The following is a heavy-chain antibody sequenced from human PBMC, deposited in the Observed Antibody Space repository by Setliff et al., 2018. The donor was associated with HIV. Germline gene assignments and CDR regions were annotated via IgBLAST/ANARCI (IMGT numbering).Heavy chain of an antibody. CDR3: ARRSDFWSEGDAFDI. J-gene: IGHJ3*02. D-gene: IGHD3-3*01. Sequence: SETLSLTCAVYGGSFSGYYWSWIRRPPGKGLEWIGEINHSGSTNYNPSLKSRVTISVDTSKNQFSLKLSSVTAADTAVYYCARRSDFWSEGDAFDIWGQGTMVTVSS. CDR2: INHSGST. CDR1: GGSFSGYY. V-gene: IGHV4-34*01.